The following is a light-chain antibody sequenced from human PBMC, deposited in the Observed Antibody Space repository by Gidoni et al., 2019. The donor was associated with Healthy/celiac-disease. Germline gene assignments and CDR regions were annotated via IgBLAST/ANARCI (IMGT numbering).Light chain of an antibody. Sequence: SALTPPASVSASPGHSITISCSGTSSDVGGHNYVPWYQPHPGKAPKLMIYDVSNRPSGVSNRFSGSKSGNTGSLAISGLQAEDEADYYCSSYTSSRTVVFGGGTKLTVL. J-gene: IGLJ2*01. CDR3: SSYTSSRTVV. CDR2: DVS. V-gene: IGLV2-14*01. CDR1: SSDVGGHNY.